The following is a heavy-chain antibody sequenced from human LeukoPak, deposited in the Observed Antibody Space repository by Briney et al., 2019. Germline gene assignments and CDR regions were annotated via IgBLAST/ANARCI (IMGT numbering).Heavy chain of an antibody. V-gene: IGHV3-7*01. J-gene: IGHJ6*02. Sequence: GETLRLSCAASGFSFSTYCMTWGRQAPGKGLEWVATIKYDGSEKYYVDSVKGRFTISRDNAKNSLYLQMNSLRAEDTAVYYCARGRSMDVWGQGTTVTVSS. CDR3: ARGRSMDV. CDR2: IKYDGSEK. CDR1: GFSFSTYC.